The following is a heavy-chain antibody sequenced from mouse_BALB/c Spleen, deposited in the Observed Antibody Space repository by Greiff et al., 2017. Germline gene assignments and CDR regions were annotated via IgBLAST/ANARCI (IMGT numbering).Heavy chain of an antibody. CDR1: GFTFSSFG. D-gene: IGHD2-3*01. CDR2: ISSGSSTI. V-gene: IGHV5-17*02. J-gene: IGHJ4*01. CDR3: ARALIYDGLPDY. Sequence: EVKVVESGGGLVQPGGSRKLSCAASGFTFSSFGMHWVRQAPEKGLEWVAYISSGSSTIYYADTVKGRFTISRDNPKNTLFLQMTSLRSEDTAMYYCARALIYDGLPDYWGQGTSVTVSS.